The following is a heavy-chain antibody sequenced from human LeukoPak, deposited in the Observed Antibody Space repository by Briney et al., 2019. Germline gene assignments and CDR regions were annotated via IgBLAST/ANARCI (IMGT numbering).Heavy chain of an antibody. CDR1: GFTFSSYW. CDR2: IKTDGSEK. V-gene: IGHV3-7*03. D-gene: IGHD3-22*01. Sequence: PGGSLRLSCEASGFTFSSYWMSWVRQAPGKGLEWVANIKTDGSEKYYVDSVKGRFTISRDNSKNTLYLQMNSLRAEDTAVYYCAEPEGGYYDIRPDWGQGTLVTVSS. CDR3: AEPEGGYYDIRPD. J-gene: IGHJ4*02.